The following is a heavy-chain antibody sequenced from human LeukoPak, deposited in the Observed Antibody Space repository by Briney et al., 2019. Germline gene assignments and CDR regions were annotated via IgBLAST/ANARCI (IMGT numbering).Heavy chain of an antibody. D-gene: IGHD6-6*01. CDR1: GYTFTGYY. CDR2: INPNSGGR. J-gene: IGHJ5*02. Sequence: ASVTVSCKASGYTFTGYYMHWVRQAPGQGLEWMGWINPNSGGRNYAQKVQGRVTMTRDKSSSTAYMELSRLRSDDTAVYYCARDRAARWYNWFDPWGQGTLVTVSS. CDR3: ARDRAARWYNWFDP. V-gene: IGHV1-2*02.